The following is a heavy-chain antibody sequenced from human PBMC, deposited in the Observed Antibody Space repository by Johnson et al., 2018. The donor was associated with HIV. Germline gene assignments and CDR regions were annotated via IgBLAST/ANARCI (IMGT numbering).Heavy chain of an antibody. CDR1: GFTVSSNF. CDR2: IYSGGST. Sequence: EVQLLESGGGLIQPGGSLSLSCAASGFTVSSNFMSWVRQAPGKGLEWVSVIYSGGSTYYADSVKGRFTISRDNSKNTLYRQMNSLRAEDTAVYYCSSPRGTHGAFDIWGQGTMVTVSS. D-gene: IGHD1-1*01. CDR3: SSPRGTHGAFDI. J-gene: IGHJ3*02. V-gene: IGHV3-66*03.